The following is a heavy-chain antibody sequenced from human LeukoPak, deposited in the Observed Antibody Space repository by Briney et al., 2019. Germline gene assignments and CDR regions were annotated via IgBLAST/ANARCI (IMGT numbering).Heavy chain of an antibody. CDR3: ARAAFYFDSSNYPYFDS. CDR1: SLTVSRIY. D-gene: IGHD3-22*01. Sequence: GGSVRLSCAPSSLTVSRIYISCARRAPEEARVWVSFIYTSGNTYYADSVKGRFTISRDNSKNTMYHQMNSLRAENTGVYYWARAAFYFDSSNYPYFDSWGQGTLVTVSS. V-gene: IGHV3-53*01. CDR2: IYTSGNT. J-gene: IGHJ4*02.